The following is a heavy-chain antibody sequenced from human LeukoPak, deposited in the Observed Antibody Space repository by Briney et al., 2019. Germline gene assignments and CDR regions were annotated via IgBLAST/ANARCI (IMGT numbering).Heavy chain of an antibody. J-gene: IGHJ3*02. CDR2: ISWKSGSI. CDR3: ARDKEYSSSWYRYAFAI. D-gene: IGHD6-13*01. V-gene: IGHV3-9*01. Sequence: GGSLRLSCAASGFTFDDYAMHWVRQAPGKGLEWVSGISWKSGSIGYADSVKGRFTISRDNAKNSLYLQLNSLRAEDTALYYCARDKEYSSSWYRYAFAIWGQGTMVTVSS. CDR1: GFTFDDYA.